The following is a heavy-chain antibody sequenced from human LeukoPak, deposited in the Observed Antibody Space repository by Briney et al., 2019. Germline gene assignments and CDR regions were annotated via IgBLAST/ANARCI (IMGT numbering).Heavy chain of an antibody. CDR2: ISSSSSYT. V-gene: IGHV3-11*05. D-gene: IGHD1-26*01. CDR1: GFTFSDYY. J-gene: IGHJ6*02. Sequence: KSGGSLRLSCAASGFTFSDYYMSWIRQAPGKGLEWVSYISSSSSYTNYAASVKGRFTISRDNAKNSLYLQMNSLRAEDTAVYYCARDSAPRTDPYYYGMDVWGQGTTVTVSS. CDR3: ARDSAPRTDPYYYGMDV.